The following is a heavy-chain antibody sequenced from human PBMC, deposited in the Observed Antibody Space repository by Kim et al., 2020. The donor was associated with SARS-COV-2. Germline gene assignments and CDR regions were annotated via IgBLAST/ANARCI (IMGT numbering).Heavy chain of an antibody. J-gene: IGHJ3*02. Sequence: QKFQDRVTITRDRSMSTAYMELSSLRSEDTAMYYCARSSGTTMGFDAFDIWGQGTMVTVSS. V-gene: IGHV1-45*02. D-gene: IGHD1-1*01. CDR3: ARSSGTTMGFDAFDI.